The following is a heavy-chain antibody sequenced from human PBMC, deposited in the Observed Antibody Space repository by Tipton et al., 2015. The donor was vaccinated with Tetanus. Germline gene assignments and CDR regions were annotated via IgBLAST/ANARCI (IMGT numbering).Heavy chain of an antibody. CDR1: GGSISSYY. D-gene: IGHD3-3*01. J-gene: IGHJ3*02. V-gene: IGHV4-59*01. CDR2: IYYSGST. Sequence: TLSLTCTVSGGSISSYYWSWIRQPPGKGLEWIGYIYYSGSTNYNPSLKSRVTISVDTSKNQFSLKLSSVTAADTAVYYCARVGSIFGVVDAFDIWGQGTMVTVSS. CDR3: ARVGSIFGVVDAFDI.